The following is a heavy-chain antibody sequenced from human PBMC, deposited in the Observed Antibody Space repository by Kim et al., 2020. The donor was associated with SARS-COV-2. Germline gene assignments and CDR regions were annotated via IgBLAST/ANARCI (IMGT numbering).Heavy chain of an antibody. Sequence: SETLSLTCAVSGGSISSSNWWSWVRQPPGKGLEWIGEIYHSGSTNYNPSLKSRVTISVDKSKNQFSLKLSSVTAADTAVYYCARTIVVVPAAGIPDPLYYYYYGMDVWGQGTTVTVSS. D-gene: IGHD2-2*01. J-gene: IGHJ6*02. CDR1: GGSISSSNW. CDR3: ARTIVVVPAAGIPDPLYYYYYGMDV. CDR2: IYHSGST. V-gene: IGHV4-4*02.